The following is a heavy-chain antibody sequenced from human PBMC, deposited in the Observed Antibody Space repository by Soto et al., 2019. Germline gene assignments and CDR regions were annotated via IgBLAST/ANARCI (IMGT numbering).Heavy chain of an antibody. CDR1: GFTFSSYG. V-gene: IGHV3-23*01. CDR3: AKERCTGGGCNLFDY. D-gene: IGHD2-8*02. Sequence: EVQLLESGGGLVQPGGSLRLSCAASGFTFSSYGLSWVRQAPGKGLEWVSGISVGGDNTYYADSVRGWFTISRDNSKNTLYLQVNSLRAGDTAVYYCAKERCTGGGCNLFDYWGQGTLVTVSS. J-gene: IGHJ4*02. CDR2: ISVGGDNT.